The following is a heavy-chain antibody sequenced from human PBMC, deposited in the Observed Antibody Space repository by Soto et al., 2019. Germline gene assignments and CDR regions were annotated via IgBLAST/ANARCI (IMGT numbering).Heavy chain of an antibody. CDR2: IYNEFT. D-gene: IGHD2-15*01. V-gene: IGHV3-66*01. Sequence: EVQLVESGGGLVQPGGSLRLSCVASGFTVTDIYMNWVRQAPGKGLEWVSVIYNEFTDYADSVRGRFSISTDSSKNALYLQMNSRRAEDSAVYDCVREPRYCSGGSCSIMGDAFDIWGQGTMVTVSS. CDR3: VREPRYCSGGSCSIMGDAFDI. J-gene: IGHJ3*02. CDR1: GFTVTDIY.